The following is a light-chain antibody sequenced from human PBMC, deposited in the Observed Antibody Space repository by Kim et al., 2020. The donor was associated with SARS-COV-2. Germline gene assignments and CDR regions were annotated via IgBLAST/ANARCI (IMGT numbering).Light chain of an antibody. CDR3: LQHTRYPYT. J-gene: IGKJ2*01. CDR2: GAS. CDR1: QGIYNY. Sequence: DIQMTQSPSAMSASVGDRVTITCRESQGIYNYLAWFQQKPGTVPKRLIYGASNLQGGVPSRFSGSGSGTEFTLTISSLQPEDSATYYCLQHTRYPYTFGQGTKLEI. V-gene: IGKV1-17*03.